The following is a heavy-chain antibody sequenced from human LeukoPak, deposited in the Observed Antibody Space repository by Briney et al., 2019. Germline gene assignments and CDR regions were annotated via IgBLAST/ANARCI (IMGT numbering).Heavy chain of an antibody. J-gene: IGHJ4*02. Sequence: GGSLRLSCAASGFTFSSYSMNWVRQAPGKGLEWVSFISRSSSTIYYADSVKGRFTISRDNAKNSLYLQMNNMRAEDTAVYYCARDRGGSYSAIDYWGQGTLVTVSS. V-gene: IGHV3-48*04. D-gene: IGHD1-26*01. CDR1: GFTFSSYS. CDR2: ISRSSSTI. CDR3: ARDRGGSYSAIDY.